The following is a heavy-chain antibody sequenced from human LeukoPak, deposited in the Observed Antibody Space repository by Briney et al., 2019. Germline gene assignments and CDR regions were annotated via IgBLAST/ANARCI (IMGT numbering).Heavy chain of an antibody. CDR3: ARDPPVVVPAANYGMDV. V-gene: IGHV1-18*01. D-gene: IGHD2-2*01. Sequence: GASVKVSCKASGYTFTSYGISWVRRAPGQGLEWLGWFSAYNGNTNYAQKLQGRVTMTTDTSTSTAYMELRSLRSDDTAVYYCARDPPVVVPAANYGMDVWGQGTTVTVSS. J-gene: IGHJ6*02. CDR2: FSAYNGNT. CDR1: GYTFTSYG.